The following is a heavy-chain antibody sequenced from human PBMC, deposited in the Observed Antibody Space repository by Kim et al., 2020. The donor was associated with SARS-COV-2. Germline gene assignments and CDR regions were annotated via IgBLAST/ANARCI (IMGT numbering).Heavy chain of an antibody. CDR3: ASSYCGGDCLAAFDI. D-gene: IGHD2-21*02. CDR1: GFTFDDYG. V-gene: IGHV3-20*01. CDR2: INWNGGST. J-gene: IGHJ3*02. Sequence: GGSLRLSCAASGFTFDDYGMSWVRQAPGKGLEWVSGINWNGGSTGYADPVKGRFTISRDNAKNSLYLQMNSLRAEDTALYHCASSYCGGDCLAAFDIWGQGTMVTVSS.